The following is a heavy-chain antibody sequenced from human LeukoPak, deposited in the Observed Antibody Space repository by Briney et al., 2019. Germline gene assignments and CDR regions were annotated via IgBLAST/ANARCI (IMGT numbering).Heavy chain of an antibody. Sequence: PSETLSLTCAVYGGSFSGDYWSWIRQPPGKGLEWIGEINHSGSTNYNPSLKSRVTISVDTSKNQFSLKLSSVTAADTAVYYCARADFWSGYPTNYFDYWGQGTLVTVSS. CDR1: GGSFSGDY. CDR3: ARADFWSGYPTNYFDY. V-gene: IGHV4-34*01. D-gene: IGHD3-3*01. J-gene: IGHJ4*02. CDR2: INHSGST.